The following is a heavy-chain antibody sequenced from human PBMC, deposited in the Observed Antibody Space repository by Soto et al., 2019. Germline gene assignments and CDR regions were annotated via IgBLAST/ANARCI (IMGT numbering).Heavy chain of an antibody. Sequence: QVQLVQSGAAVKKPGSSVRVACKASGGTFTNYTIGWVRQAPGQGLEWMGRIIPILHRAQYAQKFQGRVTITVDKATGRAYMDLHSLWAEDRVISFWVSAGYSGPAYGAWGPETLVTGSS. CDR1: GGTFTNYT. D-gene: IGHD5-12*01. CDR2: IIPILHRA. V-gene: IGHV1-69*02. CDR3: VSAGYSGPAYGA. J-gene: IGHJ5*02.